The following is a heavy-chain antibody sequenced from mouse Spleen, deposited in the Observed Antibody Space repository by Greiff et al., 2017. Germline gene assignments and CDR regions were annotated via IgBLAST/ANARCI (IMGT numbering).Heavy chain of an antibody. D-gene: IGHD1-1*01. CDR3: TKQGYYGSSHY. V-gene: IGHV14-4*01. Sequence: VQLKESGAELVRPGASVKLSCTASGFNIKDDYMHWVKQRPEQGLEWIGWIDPENGDTEYASKFQGKATITADTSSNTAYLQLSSLTSEDTAVYYCTKQGYYGSSHYWGQGTLVTVSA. CDR1: GFNIKDDY. J-gene: IGHJ3*01. CDR2: IDPENGDT.